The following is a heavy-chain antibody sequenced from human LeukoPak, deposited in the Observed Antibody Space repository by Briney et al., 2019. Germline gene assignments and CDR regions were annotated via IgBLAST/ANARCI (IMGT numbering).Heavy chain of an antibody. Sequence: GGSLRLSCAASGFTFSSYAMHWVRQAPGKGLEYVSAISSNGGSTYYANSVKGRFTISRDNSKNTLYLQMGSLIAEDMAVYYCARVGSSYYYYYGMDVWGQGTTVTVSS. CDR2: ISSNGGST. D-gene: IGHD6-13*01. J-gene: IGHJ6*02. V-gene: IGHV3-64*01. CDR1: GFTFSSYA. CDR3: ARVGSSYYYYYGMDV.